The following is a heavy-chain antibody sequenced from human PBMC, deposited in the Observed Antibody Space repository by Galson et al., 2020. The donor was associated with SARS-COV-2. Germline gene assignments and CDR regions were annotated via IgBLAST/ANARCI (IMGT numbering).Heavy chain of an antibody. V-gene: IGHV4-38-2*01. CDR2: IYHSGST. Sequence: SETLSLTCAVSGYSISSGYYWGWIRQPPGTGLEWIGSIYHSGSTYYNPSLKSRVTISVDTSKNQFSLKLSSVTAADTAVYYCARLLGGGDYFDYWGQGTLVTVSS. J-gene: IGHJ4*02. CDR1: GYSISSGYY. D-gene: IGHD1-26*01. CDR3: ARLLGGGDYFDY.